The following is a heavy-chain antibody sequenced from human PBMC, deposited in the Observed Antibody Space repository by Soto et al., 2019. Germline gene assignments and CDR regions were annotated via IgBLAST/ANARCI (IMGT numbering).Heavy chain of an antibody. V-gene: IGHV3-23*01. Sequence: EVQLSESGGDLVRPGGSLRLSCAASGFTFSLYAMSWVRQAPGKGLEWVSAISAGADYTYFADPVKGRFTLSRDNSKNTLYLQMNSLRVDDTAVYYCARGARREVVSGWFDPWGQGTLVTVSS. CDR3: ARGARREVVSGWFDP. J-gene: IGHJ5*02. CDR1: GFTFSLYA. CDR2: ISAGADYT. D-gene: IGHD6-6*01.